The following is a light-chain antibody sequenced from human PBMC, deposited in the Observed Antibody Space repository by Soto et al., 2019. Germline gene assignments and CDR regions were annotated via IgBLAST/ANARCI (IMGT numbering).Light chain of an antibody. Sequence: EIVLTQSPATLSLSPGERATLSCRASQSVSSYLAWYQQKPGQAPRLLIYDASNRATGIPARFSGSGSGTVFTLTIDRIAQEDFAYYCCPQRLNRYTFGQGTKLEIK. V-gene: IGKV3-11*01. CDR2: DAS. J-gene: IGKJ2*01. CDR1: QSVSSY. CDR3: PQRLNRYT.